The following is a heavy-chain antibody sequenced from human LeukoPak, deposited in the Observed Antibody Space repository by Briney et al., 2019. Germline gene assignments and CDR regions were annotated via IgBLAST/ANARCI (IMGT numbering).Heavy chain of an antibody. D-gene: IGHD1-26*01. CDR3: ARDLREWELPYY. CDR2: VSGSGRNT. V-gene: IGHV3-23*01. Sequence: GGSLRLSCAGSGFTFSNYAMTWVRQAPGKGLEWVSSVSGSGRNTFYPDSVEGRFTISRDNSKNTVYLQMNSLRAEDTAVYYCARDLREWELPYYWGQGTPVTVSS. CDR1: GFTFSNYA. J-gene: IGHJ4*02.